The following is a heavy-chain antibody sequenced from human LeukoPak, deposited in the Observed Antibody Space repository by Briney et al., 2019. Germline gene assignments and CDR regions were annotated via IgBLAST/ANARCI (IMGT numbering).Heavy chain of an antibody. CDR2: ISSSSNYI. Sequence: SGGSLRLSCAASGFTFSSYSMNWVRQAPGKGLEWVSSISSSSNYIYYADSVKGRFTISRDNAKNSLYLQMNSLRAEDTAVYYCARDPSSGWYLKGWFDPWGQGTLVTVSS. V-gene: IGHV3-21*01. CDR3: ARDPSSGWYLKGWFDP. CDR1: GFTFSSYS. D-gene: IGHD6-19*01. J-gene: IGHJ5*02.